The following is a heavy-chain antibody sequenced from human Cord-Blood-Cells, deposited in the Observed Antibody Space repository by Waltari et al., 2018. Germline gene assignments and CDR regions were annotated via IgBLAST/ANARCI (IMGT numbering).Heavy chain of an antibody. CDR2: IYYSGST. Sequence: QLQLQESGPGLVKPSETLSLTCTVSGGSISSSSYYWGWIRQPPGKGLAWIGSIYYSGSTYYNPSLKSRVTISVDTSKNQFSLKLSSLTAADTAVYYCARSVGRDVVVVAAFDYWGQGTLVTVSS. V-gene: IGHV4-39*01. D-gene: IGHD2-15*01. J-gene: IGHJ4*02. CDR1: GGSISSSSYY. CDR3: ARSVGRDVVVVAAFDY.